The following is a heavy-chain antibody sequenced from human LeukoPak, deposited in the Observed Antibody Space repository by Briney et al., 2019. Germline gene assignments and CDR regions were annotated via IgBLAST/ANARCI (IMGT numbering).Heavy chain of an antibody. J-gene: IGHJ6*03. CDR3: ARRIAYCSGGSCYSAPYYYYYMYV. CDR2: ISAYNGNT. CDR1: GYTLTSYG. Sequence: GASVKVSCKASGYTLTSYGISWVRQAPGQGLEWMGWISAYNGNTNYAQKLQGRVTMTTDTSTSTAYMELRSLRSDDTAVYYCARRIAYCSGGSCYSAPYYYYYMYVWGTGTTVTVSS. V-gene: IGHV1-18*01. D-gene: IGHD2-15*01.